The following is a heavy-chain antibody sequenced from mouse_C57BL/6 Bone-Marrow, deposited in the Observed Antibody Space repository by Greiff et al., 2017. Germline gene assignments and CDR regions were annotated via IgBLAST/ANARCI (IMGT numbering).Heavy chain of an antibody. D-gene: IGHD2-12*01. Sequence: EVQLQESGAELVRPGASVKLSCTASGFNIKDDYMPWVKQRPEQGLEWIGWIDPENGDTEYASKFQGKATITADTSSNTAYLQLSSLTSEDTAVYYCTAYSFYWYFDVWGTGTTVTVSS. CDR3: TAYSFYWYFDV. J-gene: IGHJ1*03. CDR1: GFNIKDDY. CDR2: IDPENGDT. V-gene: IGHV14-4*01.